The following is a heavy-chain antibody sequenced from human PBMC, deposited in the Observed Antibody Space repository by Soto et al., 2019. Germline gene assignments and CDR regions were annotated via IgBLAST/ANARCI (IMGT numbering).Heavy chain of an antibody. Sequence: GSLRLSCAASGFTFSSYGMHWVRQAPGKGLEWVAVIWYDGSNKYCADSVKGRFTISRDNSKNTLYLQMNSLRAEDTAVYYCARFGYSYGSSFDFWGQGTLVTVSS. J-gene: IGHJ4*02. CDR2: IWYDGSNK. CDR1: GFTFSSYG. V-gene: IGHV3-33*01. CDR3: ARFGYSYGSSFDF. D-gene: IGHD5-18*01.